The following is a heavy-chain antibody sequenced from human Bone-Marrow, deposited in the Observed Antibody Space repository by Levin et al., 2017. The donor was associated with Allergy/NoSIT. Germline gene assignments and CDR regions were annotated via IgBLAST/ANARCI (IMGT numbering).Heavy chain of an antibody. CDR2: MNPNSGTT. CDR1: GYSFTSFD. CDR3: ARRWYTSDHYYFDY. V-gene: IGHV1-8*01. Sequence: ASVKVSCKASGYSFTSFDINWVRQAAGQGLEWMGWMNPNSGTTGSAQKFQGRVTMTRNTSTSTAYLDLNSLTSEETDVYYRARRWYTSDHYYFDYWGQGTLVTVSS. D-gene: IGHD6-19*01. J-gene: IGHJ4*02.